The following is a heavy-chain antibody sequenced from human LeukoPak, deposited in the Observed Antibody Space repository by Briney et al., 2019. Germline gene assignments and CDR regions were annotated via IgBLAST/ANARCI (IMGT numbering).Heavy chain of an antibody. J-gene: IGHJ4*02. D-gene: IGHD3-16*02. Sequence: PSQTLSLTCTVSGGSISSGGYYWSCIRQHPGKRLEWIGYIYYSGSTYYNPSLKSRVTISVDTSKNQFSLKLSSVTAADTAVYYCASGRDYDYVWGSYRYTGCFDYWGQGTLVTVSS. CDR1: GGSISSGGYY. CDR2: IYYSGST. V-gene: IGHV4-31*03. CDR3: ASGRDYDYVWGSYRYTGCFDY.